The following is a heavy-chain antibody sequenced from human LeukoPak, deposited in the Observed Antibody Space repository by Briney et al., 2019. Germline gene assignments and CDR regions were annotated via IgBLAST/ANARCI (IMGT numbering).Heavy chain of an antibody. CDR3: ARQRITMVRGVEYYFDY. CDR2: IYYSGST. Sequence: KPSETLSLTCTVSGGSISSYYWSWIRQPPGKGLEWIGYIYYSGSTNYNPSLKSRVTISVDTSENQFSLKLSSVTAADTAVYYCARQRITMVRGVEYYFDYWGQGTLVTVSS. J-gene: IGHJ4*02. D-gene: IGHD3-10*01. V-gene: IGHV4-59*08. CDR1: GGSISSYY.